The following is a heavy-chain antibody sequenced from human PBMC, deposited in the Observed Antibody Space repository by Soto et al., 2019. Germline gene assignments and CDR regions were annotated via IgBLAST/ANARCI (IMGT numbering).Heavy chain of an antibody. Sequence: SETLSLTCTVSGGSISSYYWSWIRQPPGKGLEWIGYIYYSGSTNYNPSLKSRVTISVDTSKNQFSLKLSSVTAADTAVYYCARVMVVPAAITTNWFDPWGQGTLVTVSS. CDR3: ARVMVVPAAITTNWFDP. CDR2: IYYSGST. J-gene: IGHJ5*02. CDR1: GGSISSYY. D-gene: IGHD2-2*01. V-gene: IGHV4-59*01.